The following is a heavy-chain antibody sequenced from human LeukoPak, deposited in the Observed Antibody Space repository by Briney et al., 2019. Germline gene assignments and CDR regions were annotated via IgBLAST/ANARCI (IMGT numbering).Heavy chain of an antibody. CDR2: IYHSGST. CDR1: GGSISSGGYY. CDR3: ARGPYSSHDHLSFYYYKGLDV. V-gene: IGHV4-30-2*01. J-gene: IGHJ6*02. Sequence: SETLSLTCTVSGGSISSGGYYWSWIRQPPGKGLEWIGYIYHSGSTYYNPSLKSRVTLSVDRSQNKFSLKMTSVTAADTAVYYCARGPYSSHDHLSFYYYKGLDVWGQGTTVIVSS. D-gene: IGHD3-10*01.